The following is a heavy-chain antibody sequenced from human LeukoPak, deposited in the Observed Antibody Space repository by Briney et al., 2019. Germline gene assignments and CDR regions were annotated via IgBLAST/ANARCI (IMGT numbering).Heavy chain of an antibody. CDR3: ARWGNDYSQFDS. V-gene: IGHV3-30*04. D-gene: IGHD4-11*01. CDR2: ISDDGSNE. J-gene: IGHJ4*02. CDR1: GFTFSASS. Sequence: GGSLRLSCAASGFTFSASSMHWVRQAPGKGLEWVALISDDGSNESFADSVKGRFTISRDNSKNTLYLQMNSLRADDTAVYFCARWGNDYSQFDSWGQGTLVTVS.